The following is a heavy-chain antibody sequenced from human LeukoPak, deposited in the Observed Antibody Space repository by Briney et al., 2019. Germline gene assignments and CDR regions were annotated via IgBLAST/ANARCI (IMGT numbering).Heavy chain of an antibody. Sequence: GGSLRLSCAASGFTFSSYSMNWVRQAPGKGLEWVSYISSSSSTIYYADSVKGRFTISRDNAKNSLYLQMNSLRAEDTAVCYCATDDYLGYCSGGSCYPFDYWGQGTLVTVCS. D-gene: IGHD2-15*01. V-gene: IGHV3-48*01. CDR1: GFTFSSYS. CDR2: ISSSSSTI. J-gene: IGHJ4*02. CDR3: ATDDYLGYCSGGSCYPFDY.